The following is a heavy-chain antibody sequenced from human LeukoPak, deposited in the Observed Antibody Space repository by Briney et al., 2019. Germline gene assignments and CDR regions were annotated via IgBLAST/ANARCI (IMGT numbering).Heavy chain of an antibody. V-gene: IGHV3-11*01. D-gene: IGHD6-13*01. CDR1: GFTFSDYH. J-gene: IGHJ4*02. CDR3: AREYSSSWGRYFDY. CDR2: ISSSGSTI. Sequence: GGSLRLSCAASGFTFSDYHMSWIRQAPGKGLERVSYISSSGSTIYYADSVKGRFTISRDNAKNSLYLQMNSLRAEDTAVYYCAREYSSSWGRYFDYWGQGTLVTVSS.